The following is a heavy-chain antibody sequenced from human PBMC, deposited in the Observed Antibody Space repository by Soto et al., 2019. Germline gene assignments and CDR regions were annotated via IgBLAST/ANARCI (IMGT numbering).Heavy chain of an antibody. D-gene: IGHD3-3*01. CDR2: IYYSGRT. V-gene: IGHV4-31*03. CDR1: GGSISSGGYY. J-gene: IGHJ4*02. Sequence: QVQLQESGPGLVKPSQTLSLICTVSGGSISSGGYYWSWIRQHPGKGLEWIGYIYYSGRTYYNPTLKSRFPISVDTSKNQFSLKLSSVTAADTAVYYCAKVVLYDFWSGYHFDYWGQGTLVTVSS. CDR3: AKVVLYDFWSGYHFDY.